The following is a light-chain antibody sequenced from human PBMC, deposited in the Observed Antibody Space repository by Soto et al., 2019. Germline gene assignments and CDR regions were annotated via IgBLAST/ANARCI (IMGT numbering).Light chain of an antibody. Sequence: QSVLTQPASVSGSPGQSITISCTGTSSDVGAYNYVSWYQQHPGKAPKLMIYDVSNRPSGVSDRFSGSKSGNMASLTISGLQAEDEADYYCSSYTRSSARVFGTGTKVTVL. V-gene: IGLV2-14*01. CDR2: DVS. CDR1: SSDVGAYNY. J-gene: IGLJ1*01. CDR3: SSYTRSSARV.